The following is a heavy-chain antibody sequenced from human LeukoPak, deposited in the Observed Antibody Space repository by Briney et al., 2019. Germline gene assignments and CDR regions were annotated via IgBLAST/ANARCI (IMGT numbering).Heavy chain of an antibody. J-gene: IGHJ4*02. CDR3: ARGGSGSSKYWVF. CDR1: DFTLNPYW. CDR2: IDSDGGDK. D-gene: IGHD2-8*02. Sequence: GGSLRLSCAASDFTLNPYWMTWVRQAPGRGLEWVANIDSDGGDKYYGDSVKGRFSISRDNAENPLFLQMNNLRVEDLAVYYCARGGSGSSKYWVFWGQGTLVTVSS. V-gene: IGHV3-7*01.